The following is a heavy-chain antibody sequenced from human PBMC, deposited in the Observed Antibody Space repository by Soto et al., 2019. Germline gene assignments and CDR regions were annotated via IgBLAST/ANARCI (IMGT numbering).Heavy chain of an antibody. CDR1: GGSISISSYY. V-gene: IGHV4-39*01. CDR3: ASYLHDYYYGSGSPPGMDV. CDR2: IYYSGST. D-gene: IGHD3-10*01. J-gene: IGHJ6*02. Sequence: PSETLSLTCTVSGGSISISSYYWGWIRQPPGKGLEWIGSIYYSGSTYYNPSLKSRVTIPVDTSKNQFSLKLSSVTAADTAVYYCASYLHDYYYGSGSPPGMDVWGQGTTVTVSS.